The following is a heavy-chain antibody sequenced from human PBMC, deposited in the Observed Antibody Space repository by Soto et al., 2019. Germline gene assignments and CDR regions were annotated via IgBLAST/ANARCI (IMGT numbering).Heavy chain of an antibody. V-gene: IGHV4-59*01. CDR1: GASIRNFY. D-gene: IGHD6-19*01. J-gene: IGHJ4*02. Sequence: QVHLQESGPGLVKPSETMSLTCTASGASIRNFYWNWVRQFPGKGLEWIGHIYNGERTNYNPSLKSRVSISVDTSKNQFSLKLSSVTVADTAVYYCAQTTGWPGFDYWGQGTLVPVSS. CDR2: IYNGERT. CDR3: AQTTGWPGFDY.